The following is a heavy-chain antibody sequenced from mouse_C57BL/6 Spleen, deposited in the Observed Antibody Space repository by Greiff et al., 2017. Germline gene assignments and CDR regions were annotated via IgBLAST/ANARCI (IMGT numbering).Heavy chain of an antibody. CDR1: GFTFSDYG. V-gene: IGHV5-17*01. Sequence: EVKLVESGGGLVKPGGSLKLSCAASGFTFSDYGMHWVRQAPEKGLEWVAYISSGSSTIYYADTVKGRFTISRDNAKNTLFLQMTSLRSEDTAMYYCARRSTTVVGDFDYWGQGTTLTVSS. CDR2: ISSGSSTI. CDR3: ARRSTTVVGDFDY. D-gene: IGHD1-1*01. J-gene: IGHJ2*01.